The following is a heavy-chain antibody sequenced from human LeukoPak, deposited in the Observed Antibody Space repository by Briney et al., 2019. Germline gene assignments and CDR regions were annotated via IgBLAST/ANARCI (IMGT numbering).Heavy chain of an antibody. J-gene: IGHJ3*02. CDR3: ARVGYSLGSGWLGAFDI. V-gene: IGHV3-30*02. D-gene: IGHD1-26*01. CDR1: GFTFSSYA. Sequence: GGSLRLSCAASGFTFSSYAMSWVRQAPGKGLEWVAFIRYDGSNKYYADSVKGRFTISRDNSKNSLYLQMDSLRHEDTALYYCARVGYSLGSGWLGAFDIWGQGTMVTVSS. CDR2: IRYDGSNK.